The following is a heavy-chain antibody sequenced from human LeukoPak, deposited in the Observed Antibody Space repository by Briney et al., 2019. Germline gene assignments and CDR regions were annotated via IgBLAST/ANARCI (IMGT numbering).Heavy chain of an antibody. Sequence: GGSLRLSCAASGFTFSSYGMRWVRQAPGKGLEWVAVISYDGSNKYYADSVKGRFTISRDNSKNTLYLQMNSLRAEDTAVYYCAIGYCSGGSCPNYYGMDVWGQGTTVTVSS. J-gene: IGHJ6*02. V-gene: IGHV3-30*03. CDR3: AIGYCSGGSCPNYYGMDV. D-gene: IGHD2-15*01. CDR2: ISYDGSNK. CDR1: GFTFSSYG.